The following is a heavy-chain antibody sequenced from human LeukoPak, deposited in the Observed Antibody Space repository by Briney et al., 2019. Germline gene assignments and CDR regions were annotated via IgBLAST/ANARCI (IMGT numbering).Heavy chain of an antibody. CDR3: ATDWVVATPELGY. J-gene: IGHJ4*02. CDR2: ISYDGSNK. Sequence: GRSLRLSCAASGFTFSGYAMHWVRQAPGKGLEWVALISYDGSNKYYADSVKGRFTISRDNSKNTLYLQMNSLRAEDTAVYYCATDWVVATPELGYWGQGTLVTVSS. CDR1: GFTFSGYA. D-gene: IGHD5-12*01. V-gene: IGHV3-30*03.